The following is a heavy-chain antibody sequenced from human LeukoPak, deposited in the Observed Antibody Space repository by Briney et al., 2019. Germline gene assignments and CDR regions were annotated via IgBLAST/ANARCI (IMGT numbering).Heavy chain of an antibody. CDR1: GYTFTAYY. J-gene: IGHJ6*02. D-gene: IGHD1-26*01. Sequence: EASVKVSCKASGYTFTAYYMHWVRQAPGQGLEWMGWINPNSGGTNYAQKFQGRVTMTRDTSISTAYMELSRLRSDDTAVYYCARDPGGSSTHYYYYGMDVWGQGTTVTVSS. V-gene: IGHV1-2*02. CDR3: ARDPGGSSTHYYYYGMDV. CDR2: INPNSGGT.